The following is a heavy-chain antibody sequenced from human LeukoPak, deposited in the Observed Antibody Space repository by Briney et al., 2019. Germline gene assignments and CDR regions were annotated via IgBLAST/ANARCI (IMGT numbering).Heavy chain of an antibody. Sequence: SGPTLVNPTQTLTLTCTFSGFSLSTSGVGVGWIRQPPGKALEWLALIYWDDDKRYSPPLKSRLTITKDTSKNQVVLTMTNMDPVDTATYYCAHSLAEWFGDRWGYFDYWGQGTLVTVSS. D-gene: IGHD3-10*01. J-gene: IGHJ4*02. CDR3: AHSLAEWFGDRWGYFDY. V-gene: IGHV2-5*02. CDR1: GFSLSTSGVG. CDR2: IYWDDDK.